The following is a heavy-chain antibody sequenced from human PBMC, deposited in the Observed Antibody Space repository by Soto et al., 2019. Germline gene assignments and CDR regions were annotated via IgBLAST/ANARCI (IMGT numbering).Heavy chain of an antibody. CDR2: IIPMLDIT. J-gene: IGHJ3*02. Sequence: QVQLLQSGAEMKKPGSSVKVSCKASGGTFSTYTIICVRQAPGQGLEWMGRIIPMLDITNTAQSFQGRVMITADRSTSTAYLELSALRSDDTAIYFCTLGSWSAETFDIWGRGTMVTVSS. D-gene: IGHD6-13*01. V-gene: IGHV1-69*02. CDR1: GGTFSTYT. CDR3: TLGSWSAETFDI.